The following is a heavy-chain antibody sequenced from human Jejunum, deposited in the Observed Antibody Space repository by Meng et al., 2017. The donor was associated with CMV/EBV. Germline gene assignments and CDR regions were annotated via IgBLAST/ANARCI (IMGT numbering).Heavy chain of an antibody. CDR2: IYYNGST. J-gene: IGHJ5*02. CDR3: ARDRAVAGPNWFDP. V-gene: IGHV4-59*01. D-gene: IGHD6-19*01. CDR1: GGSISGCY. Sequence: SGGSISGCYWSWIRQPPGKGLEWIGYIYYNGSTNYNPSLKSRVTISVDTSKNQFSLKLSSVTAADAAVYYCARDRAVAGPNWFDPWGQGTLVTVSS.